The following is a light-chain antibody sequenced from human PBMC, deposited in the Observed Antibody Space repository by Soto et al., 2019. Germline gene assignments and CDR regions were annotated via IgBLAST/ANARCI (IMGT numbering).Light chain of an antibody. CDR3: QQHYSYSQA. J-gene: IGKJ1*01. CDR1: QTISSR. CDR2: YAS. V-gene: IGKV1-5*01. Sequence: QMTPSPRTLSEYVRRRASLTCRASQTISSRLAWFQQKPAKAPKRLINYASTFKGGVTSTCCGSSSWTAFTLTISTLQPDDFATEYCQQHYSYSQAFGQGTKVDIK.